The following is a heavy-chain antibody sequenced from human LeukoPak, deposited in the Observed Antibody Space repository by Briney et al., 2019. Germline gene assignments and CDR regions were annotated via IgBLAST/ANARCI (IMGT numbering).Heavy chain of an antibody. V-gene: IGHV3-48*01. CDR3: ARDRSRGLLDAFDI. J-gene: IGHJ3*02. CDR1: GFSFSTYD. Sequence: GGSLRLSCAASGFSFSTYDMNWVRQAPGKGLEWVSFISGSGSSIYYADSVKGRFTISRDNAKSSLYLQMNSLRAEDTAVYYCARDRSRGLLDAFDIWGQGTMVTVSS. D-gene: IGHD3-10*01. CDR2: ISGSGSSI.